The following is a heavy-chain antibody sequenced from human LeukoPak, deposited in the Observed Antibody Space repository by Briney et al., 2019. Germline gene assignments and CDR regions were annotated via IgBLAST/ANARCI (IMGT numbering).Heavy chain of an antibody. Sequence: GGSLRLSCAASGFTFSNYAMNWVRQAPGKGLEWVSSISDNTGSPYYEDSVKGRFTISRDNSKNTLYLQMNSLRAEDTALYRCAKGGYRFGSLGLGYFDCWGQGALVTVSS. V-gene: IGHV3-23*01. CDR3: AKGGYRFGSLGLGYFDC. J-gene: IGHJ4*02. D-gene: IGHD5-18*01. CDR2: ISDNTGSP. CDR1: GFTFSNYA.